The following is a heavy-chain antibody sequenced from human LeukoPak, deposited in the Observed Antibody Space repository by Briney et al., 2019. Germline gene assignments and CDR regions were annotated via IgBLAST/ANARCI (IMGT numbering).Heavy chain of an antibody. J-gene: IGHJ6*02. V-gene: IGHV3-23*01. CDR3: ARDGPPRGYSYDMDV. CDR2: TSGNGAKT. CDR1: GFPFSSYA. D-gene: IGHD2-15*01. Sequence: PGGSLRLSCAASGFPFSSYAMSWVRQAPGKGLEWVSATSGNGAKTYYADSVKGRFTISRDNAKNSLHLQMNGLRAEDTAVYYCARDGPPRGYSYDMDVWGQGTTVTVSS.